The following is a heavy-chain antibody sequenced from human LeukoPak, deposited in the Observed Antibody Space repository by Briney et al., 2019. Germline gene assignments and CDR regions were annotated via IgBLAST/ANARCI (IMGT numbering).Heavy chain of an antibody. CDR1: GFSFNTYG. V-gene: IGHV3-30*18. D-gene: IGHD3-22*01. CDR3: AKDLNTYRYDSRDLQH. J-gene: IGHJ1*01. Sequence: GGSLRLSCAASGFSFNTYGMHWVRQGPGKGLEWVAVISYDGGNKWYADSVKGRSTISRDNSKNTLYLQMNSLRPEDTAVYFCAKDLNTYRYDSRDLQHWGQGILVTVSS. CDR2: ISYDGGNK.